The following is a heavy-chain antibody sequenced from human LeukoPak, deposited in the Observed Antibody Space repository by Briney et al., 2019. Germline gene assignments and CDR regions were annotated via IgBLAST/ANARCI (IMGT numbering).Heavy chain of an antibody. V-gene: IGHV4-59*08. CDR3: ARYEGWFDP. Sequence: SETLSLTCTVSGGSISSYYWSWIRQPPGKGLEWIGYIYYSGSTNYNPSLKSRVTISVDTSKNQFSLKLSSVTAADTAVYYRARYEGWFDPWGQGTLVTVSS. D-gene: IGHD3-3*01. J-gene: IGHJ5*02. CDR2: IYYSGST. CDR1: GGSISSYY.